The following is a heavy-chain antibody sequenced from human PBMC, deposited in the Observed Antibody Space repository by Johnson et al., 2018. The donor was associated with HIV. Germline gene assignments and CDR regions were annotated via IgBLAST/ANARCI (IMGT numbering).Heavy chain of an antibody. CDR2: INWNGGST. V-gene: IGHV3-20*04. J-gene: IGHJ3*02. Sequence: EQLVESGGGVVRPGGSLRLSCAASGFTFDDYGMSWVRQGPGKGLEWVSGINWNGGSTGYADSLKGRFTISRDNAKNSVYMQMNILRAEDTALYYCASSVGYYVISSYFYVDAFDIWGQGTMVTVSS. D-gene: IGHD3-22*01. CDR3: ASSVGYYVISSYFYVDAFDI. CDR1: GFTFDDYG.